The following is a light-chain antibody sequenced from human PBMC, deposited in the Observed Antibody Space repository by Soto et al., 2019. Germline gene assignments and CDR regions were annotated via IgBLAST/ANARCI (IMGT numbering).Light chain of an antibody. CDR2: GAS. Sequence: EILLTQSPCTLSASVGDRVTLTCRASQSVRSDYLAWYQQKPGKAPRLHIYGASSRDTGIPERFSGSGSGTDFTLTISRLESEDFAVYYCQQYDSSPLTFGGGTKVDIK. CDR1: QSVRSDY. J-gene: IGKJ4*01. CDR3: QQYDSSPLT. V-gene: IGKV3-20*01.